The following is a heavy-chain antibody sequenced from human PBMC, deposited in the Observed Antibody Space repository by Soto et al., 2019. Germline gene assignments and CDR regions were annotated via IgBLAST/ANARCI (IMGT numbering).Heavy chain of an antibody. CDR2: IYSGGST. V-gene: IGHV3-53*04. J-gene: IGHJ6*03. D-gene: IGHD3-10*01. Sequence: EVQLVESGGGLVQPGGSLRLSCAASGFTVGSNYMSWVRQAPGKGLEWVSVIYSGGSTYYADSVKGRFTISRHNSKNTLYLQMNSLRAEDTAVYYCARDYYGSGAVGPYYMDVWGKGTTVAVSS. CDR3: ARDYYGSGAVGPYYMDV. CDR1: GFTVGSNY.